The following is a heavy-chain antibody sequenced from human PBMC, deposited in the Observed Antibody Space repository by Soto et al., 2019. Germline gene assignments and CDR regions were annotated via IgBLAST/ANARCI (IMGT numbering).Heavy chain of an antibody. CDR3: AKDFPYSSSWYGYYFDY. Sequence: GGSLRLSCAASGFTFDDYAMHWVRQAPGKGLEWVSGISWNSGSIGYADSVKGRFTISRDNAKSSLYLQMNSLRAEDTALYYCAKDFPYSSSWYGYYFDYWGQGTLVTVSS. J-gene: IGHJ4*02. CDR1: GFTFDDYA. V-gene: IGHV3-9*01. D-gene: IGHD6-13*01. CDR2: ISWNSGSI.